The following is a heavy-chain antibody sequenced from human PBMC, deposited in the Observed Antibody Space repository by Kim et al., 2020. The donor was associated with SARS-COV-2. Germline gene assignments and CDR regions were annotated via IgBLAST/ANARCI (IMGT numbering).Heavy chain of an antibody. CDR2: IIPIFGTA. CDR3: ARDNSLVVVIDYGMDV. CDR1: GGTFSSYA. J-gene: IGHJ6*02. D-gene: IGHD3-22*01. V-gene: IGHV1-69*13. Sequence: SVKVSCKASGGTFSSYAISWVRQAPGQGLEWMGGIIPIFGTANYAQKFQGRVTITADESTSTAYMELSSLRSEDTAVYYCARDNSLVVVIDYGMDVWGQGTTVTVSS.